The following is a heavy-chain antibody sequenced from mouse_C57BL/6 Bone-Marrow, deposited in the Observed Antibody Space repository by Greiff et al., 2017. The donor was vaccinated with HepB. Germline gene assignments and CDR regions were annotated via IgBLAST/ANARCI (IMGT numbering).Heavy chain of an antibody. CDR2: IRSKSSNYAT. V-gene: IGHV10-3*01. Sequence: DVMLVESGGGLVQPKGSLKLSCAASGFTFNTYAMHWVRQAPGKGLEWVARIRSKSSNYATYYADSVKDRFTISRDDSQSMLYLQMNNLKTEDTAMYYCVRDNYYGSSYDWYFDVWGTGTTVTVSS. J-gene: IGHJ1*03. CDR1: GFTFNTYA. CDR3: VRDNYYGSSYDWYFDV. D-gene: IGHD1-1*01.